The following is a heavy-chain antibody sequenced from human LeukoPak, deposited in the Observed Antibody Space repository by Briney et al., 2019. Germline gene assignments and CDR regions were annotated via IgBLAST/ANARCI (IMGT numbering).Heavy chain of an antibody. Sequence: GGSLRLSCAASGFTFSSYGMHWVRQAPGKGLEWVAVIWYDGSNKYYVDSVKGRFTISRDNSKNTLYLQMNSLRAEDTAVYYCAREYYDSSGYYYIDYWGQGTLVTVSS. D-gene: IGHD3-22*01. CDR2: IWYDGSNK. CDR1: GFTFSSYG. J-gene: IGHJ4*02. CDR3: AREYYDSSGYYYIDY. V-gene: IGHV3-33*01.